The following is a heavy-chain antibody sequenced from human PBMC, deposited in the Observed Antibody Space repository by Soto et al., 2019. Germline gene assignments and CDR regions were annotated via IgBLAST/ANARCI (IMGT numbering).Heavy chain of an antibody. CDR3: ARDDNWGSSGGSCYSCNNWFDP. CDR2: ISAYNGNT. D-gene: IGHD2-15*01. J-gene: IGHJ5*02. V-gene: IGHV1-18*01. Sequence: GASVKVSCKASGYTFTSYAMHWVRQAPGQRLEWMGWISAYNGNTNYAQRLQGRVTMTTDTSTSTAYMELRSLRSDDTAVYYCARDDNWGSSGGSCYSCNNWFDPWGQGTLVTVSS. CDR1: GYTFTSYA.